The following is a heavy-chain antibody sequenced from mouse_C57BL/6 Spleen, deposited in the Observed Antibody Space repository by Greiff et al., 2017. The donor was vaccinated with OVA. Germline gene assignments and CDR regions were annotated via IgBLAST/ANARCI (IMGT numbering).Heavy chain of an antibody. Sequence: EVQGVESGGGLVQPGGSLKLSCAASGFTFSDYGMAWVRQAPRKGPEWVAFISNLAYSIYYADSVTGRFTISRENAKNTLYLEMSSLRSEDTAMYYCARRGATVVATDYAMDYWGQGTSVTVSS. J-gene: IGHJ4*01. D-gene: IGHD1-1*01. V-gene: IGHV5-15*01. CDR2: ISNLAYSI. CDR3: ARRGATVVATDYAMDY. CDR1: GFTFSDYG.